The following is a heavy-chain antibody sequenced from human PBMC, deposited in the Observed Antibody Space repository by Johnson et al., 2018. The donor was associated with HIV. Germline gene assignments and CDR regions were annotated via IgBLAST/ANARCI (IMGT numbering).Heavy chain of an antibody. CDR2: IRYDGSKR. J-gene: IGHJ3*02. CDR1: GFTFSSYG. CDR3: ARDLTGSYAVDI. D-gene: IGHD1-26*01. V-gene: IGHV3-30*02. Sequence: QVQLVESGGGVVQPGGSLRLSCAASGFTFSSYGMHWVRQAPGKGLEWVAFIRYDGSKRNYADSVKGRFTISRDSSKNTLYLEMNGLRAEDTAVYYCARDLTGSYAVDIWGHGTMVTVSS.